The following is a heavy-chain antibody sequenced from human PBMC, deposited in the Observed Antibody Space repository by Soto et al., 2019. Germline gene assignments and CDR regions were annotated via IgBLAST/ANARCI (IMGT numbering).Heavy chain of an antibody. J-gene: IGHJ6*02. CDR2: IDWDDDK. D-gene: IGHD3-22*01. Sequence: LVNPTQTLTLTCTFSGFSLSTSGMCVSWIRQPPGKALEWLALIDWDDDKYYSTSLKTRLTISKDTSKNQVVLTMTNMDPVDTATYYCARTPYYYDSSGYYPGLYGMDVWGQGTTVTVSS. V-gene: IGHV2-70*01. CDR1: GFSLSTSGMC. CDR3: ARTPYYYDSSGYYPGLYGMDV.